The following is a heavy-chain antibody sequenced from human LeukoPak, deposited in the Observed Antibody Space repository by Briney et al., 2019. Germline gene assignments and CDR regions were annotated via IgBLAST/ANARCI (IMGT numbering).Heavy chain of an antibody. CDR2: IIPIFGTA. V-gene: IGHV1-69*13. CDR3: ARGIPYYDFWSGYSSSYYYYYGMDV. Sequence: ASVKVSCKASGGTFSSYAISWVRQAPGQGLEWMGGIIPIFGTANYAQKFQGRVTITADESTCTAYMELSSLRSEDTAVYYCARGIPYYDFWSGYSSSYYYYYGMDVWGQGTTVTVSS. CDR1: GGTFSSYA. J-gene: IGHJ6*02. D-gene: IGHD3-3*01.